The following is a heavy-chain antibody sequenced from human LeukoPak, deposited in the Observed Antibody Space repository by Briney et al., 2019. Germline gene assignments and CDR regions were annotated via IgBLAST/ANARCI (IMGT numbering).Heavy chain of an antibody. CDR3: ASVGYSNPAA. CDR1: GGSISSSSYY. Sequence: PSETLSLTCTVSGGSISSSSYYWGWLRQPPGKGLEWIGSIYYSGSTYYNPSLKRRVTISVDTSKNQFSLQLSSVTAADTAVYYCASVGYSNPAAWGQGTLVTVSS. V-gene: IGHV4-39*01. D-gene: IGHD3-22*01. CDR2: IYYSGST. J-gene: IGHJ4*02.